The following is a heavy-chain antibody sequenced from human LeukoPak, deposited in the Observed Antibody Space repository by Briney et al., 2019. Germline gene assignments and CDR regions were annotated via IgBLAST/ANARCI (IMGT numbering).Heavy chain of an antibody. CDR3: TTDPRITVAGTGYYYYYMDV. V-gene: IGHV1-69*05. J-gene: IGHJ6*03. D-gene: IGHD6-19*01. CDR1: GGTFSNYA. Sequence: SVKVSCKASGGTFSNYALNWVRQAPGQGREWMGGIIPIVETANCAQKFQGRVTISTDESTSTVFMELHSLRSEDTAVYYCTTDPRITVAGTGYYYYYMDVWGKGTTVTVSS. CDR2: IIPIVETA.